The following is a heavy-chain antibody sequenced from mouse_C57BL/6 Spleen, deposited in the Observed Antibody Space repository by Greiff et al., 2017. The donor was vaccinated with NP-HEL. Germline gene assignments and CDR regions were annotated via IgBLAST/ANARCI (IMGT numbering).Heavy chain of an antibody. CDR3: ARDERGDDNYFDY. CDR2: ISDGGSYT. J-gene: IGHJ2*01. V-gene: IGHV5-4*01. Sequence: DVQLVESGGGLVKPGGSLKLSCAASGFTFSSYAMSWVRQTPEKRLEWVATISDGGSYTYYPDNVQGRFTISRDNAKNNLYLQMSHLKSEDTAMYYCARDERGDDNYFDYWGQGTTLTVSS. CDR1: GFTFSSYA.